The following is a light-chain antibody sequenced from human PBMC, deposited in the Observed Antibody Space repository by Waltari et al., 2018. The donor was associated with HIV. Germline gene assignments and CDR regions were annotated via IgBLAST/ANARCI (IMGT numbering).Light chain of an antibody. Sequence: QSVLTQPPSASGTPGPRVTISCSGRSSNIGRNFVYWYQQLPGMAPKLLIYRNNQRPSGVPDRFSGSKSGTSASLAISGLRPEDGADYYCAVWDDSLTGHVVFGGGTKLTVL. V-gene: IGLV1-47*01. J-gene: IGLJ2*01. CDR3: AVWDDSLTGHVV. CDR1: SSNIGRNF. CDR2: RNN.